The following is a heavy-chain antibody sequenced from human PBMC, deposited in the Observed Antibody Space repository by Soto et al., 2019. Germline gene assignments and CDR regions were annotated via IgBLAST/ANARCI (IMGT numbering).Heavy chain of an antibody. Sequence: GGSLRLSCAASGFTFSSYAMHWVRQAPGKGLEWVAVISYDGSNKYYADSVKGRFTISRDNSKDTLYLQMNSLRAEDTAVYYCARDWDGSSWYYFDYWGQGTLVTVSS. CDR3: ARDWDGSSWYYFDY. CDR2: ISYDGSNK. V-gene: IGHV3-30-3*01. CDR1: GFTFSSYA. D-gene: IGHD6-13*01. J-gene: IGHJ4*02.